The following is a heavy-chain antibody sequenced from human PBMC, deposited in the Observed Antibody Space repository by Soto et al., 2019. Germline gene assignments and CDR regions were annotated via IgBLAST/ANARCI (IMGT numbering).Heavy chain of an antibody. CDR1: GFTFSSYA. CDR2: ISYDGSNK. D-gene: IGHD2-2*02. CDR3: ARDIYPGYYFDY. Sequence: GGSLRLSCAASGFTFSSYAMHWVRQAPGKGLEWVAVISYDGSNKYYADSVKGRFTISRDNSKNTLYLQMNSLRAEDTAVYYCARDIYPGYYFDYWGQGTLVTVSS. V-gene: IGHV3-30-3*01. J-gene: IGHJ4*02.